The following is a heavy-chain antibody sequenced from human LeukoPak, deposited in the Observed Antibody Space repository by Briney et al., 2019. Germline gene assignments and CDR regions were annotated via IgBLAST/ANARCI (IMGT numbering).Heavy chain of an antibody. J-gene: IGHJ4*02. CDR2: ISGSGGAT. CDR1: GFTFSSYA. CDR3: ARGDDSGYYDYFDY. Sequence: GGSLRLSCAASGFTFSSYAMNWVRQTPGKGLEWVSTISGSGGATYYSDSVKGRFAISRDNSKNTLYLQMNSLRAEATAVYYCARGDDSGYYDYFDYWGQGSLVTGSS. D-gene: IGHD3-22*01. V-gene: IGHV3-23*01.